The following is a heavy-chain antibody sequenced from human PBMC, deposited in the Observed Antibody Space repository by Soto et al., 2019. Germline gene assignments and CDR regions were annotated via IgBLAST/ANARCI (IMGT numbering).Heavy chain of an antibody. J-gene: IGHJ4*02. V-gene: IGHV3-30-3*01. CDR2: ISYDGSNK. D-gene: IGHD3-3*01. Sequence: QVQLVESGGGVVQPGRSLRLSCAASGFTFSSYAMHCVRQAPGKGLEWVAVISYDGSNKYYADSVKGRLTISRDNCKDTLYLQMNSLRAEDTAVYYCAREYSDFWSGYYSYSGYWGQGTLVTVS. CDR1: GFTFSSYA. CDR3: AREYSDFWSGYYSYSGY.